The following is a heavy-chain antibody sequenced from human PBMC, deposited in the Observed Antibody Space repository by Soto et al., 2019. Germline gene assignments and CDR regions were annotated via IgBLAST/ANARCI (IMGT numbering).Heavy chain of an antibody. J-gene: IGHJ4*02. CDR1: GGSISSGDYY. V-gene: IGHV4-30-4*01. D-gene: IGHD3-22*01. CDR3: ARGLRLYYYDSSGYYASPHYYFDY. CDR2: IYYSGST. Sequence: SETLSLTCTVSGGSISSGDYYWSWIRQPPGKGLEWIGYIYYSGSTYYNPSLKSRVTISVDTSKNQFSLKLSSVTAADTAVYYCARGLRLYYYDSSGYYASPHYYFDYWGQGTLVTVSS.